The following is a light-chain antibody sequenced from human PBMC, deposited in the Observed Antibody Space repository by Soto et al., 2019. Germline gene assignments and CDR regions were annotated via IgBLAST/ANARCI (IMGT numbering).Light chain of an antibody. CDR1: QSVSSSY. V-gene: IGKV3-20*01. CDR3: QQYGSSRT. J-gene: IGKJ1*01. CDR2: GAS. Sequence: EIVLTQSPGTLSLSPGERVTLSCRASQSVSSSYLAWYQQKPDQAPRLLIYGASSRATGIPDRFSGSGSGTDFTLTISRLEPEDFAVYYCQQYGSSRTFGQGTKVDSK.